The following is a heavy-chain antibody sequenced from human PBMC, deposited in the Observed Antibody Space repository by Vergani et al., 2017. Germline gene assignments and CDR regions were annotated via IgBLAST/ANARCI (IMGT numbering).Heavy chain of an antibody. CDR3: ARGEYSADY. Sequence: QVQLQESGPGLVKPSETLSLTCTVSGGSISSYYWSWIRQPPGKGLEWIGYIYYSGSTNYNPSLKSRVTISVDTSKNQFSLKLGSVTAADTAVYYCARGEYSADYWGQGTLVTVSS. CDR1: GGSISSYY. CDR2: IYYSGST. J-gene: IGHJ4*02. V-gene: IGHV4-59*01. D-gene: IGHD5-12*01.